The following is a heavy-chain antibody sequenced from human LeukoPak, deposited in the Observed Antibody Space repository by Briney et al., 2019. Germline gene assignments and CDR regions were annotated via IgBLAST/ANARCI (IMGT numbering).Heavy chain of an antibody. Sequence: TGGSLRLSCAASGFSFTNYDMHWVRQPTGKGLEWVATIGTAGDTYYAGFVKGRFTISRENGKSSLYLQISSLRAGDTAVYYCVRGSTVTYNMDVWGQGTTVIVSS. CDR2: IGTAGDT. J-gene: IGHJ6*03. D-gene: IGHD4-17*01. CDR1: GFSFTNYD. CDR3: VRGSTVTYNMDV. V-gene: IGHV3-13*01.